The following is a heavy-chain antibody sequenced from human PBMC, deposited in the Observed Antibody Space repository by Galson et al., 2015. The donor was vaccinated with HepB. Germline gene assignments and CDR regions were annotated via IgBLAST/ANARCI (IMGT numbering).Heavy chain of an antibody. J-gene: IGHJ4*02. CDR1: GYTFTSYA. V-gene: IGHV1-3*01. CDR2: INAGNGNT. D-gene: IGHD5-18*01. Sequence: SVKVSCKASGYTFTSYAMHWVRQAPGQRLEWMGWINAGNGNTKYSQKFQGRVTITRDTSASTAYMELSSLRSEDTAVYYCARGPMAMVLPDYWGQGTLVTVSS. CDR3: ARGPMAMVLPDY.